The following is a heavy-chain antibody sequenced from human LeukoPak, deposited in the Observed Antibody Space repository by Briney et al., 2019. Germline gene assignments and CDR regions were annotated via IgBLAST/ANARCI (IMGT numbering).Heavy chain of an antibody. J-gene: IGHJ4*02. CDR1: GFTFNTYS. D-gene: IGHD3-3*01. CDR3: VRRETSFGVVANSDY. V-gene: IGHV3-21*01. CDR2: ISGSSNSI. Sequence: SGGSLRLSCAASGFTFNTYSMNWVRQTPGKGLEWVSSISGSSNSIYYADSVKGRFIISRDNARNSLYLQMNSLRAEDSAMYYCVRRETSFGVVANSDYWGQGSLVIVSS.